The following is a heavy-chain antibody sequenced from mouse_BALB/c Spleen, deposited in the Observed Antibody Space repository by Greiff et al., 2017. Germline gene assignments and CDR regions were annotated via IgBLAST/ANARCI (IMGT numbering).Heavy chain of an antibody. Sequence: EVQLQQSGAELVKPGASVKLSCTASGFNIKDTYMHWVKQRPERVLEWIGRIDPANGNTKYDPKFQGKATITADTSSNTAYLQLSSLTSEDTAVYYCARWVQFADWGQGTLVTVSA. CDR3: ARWVQFAD. J-gene: IGHJ3*01. CDR1: GFNIKDTY. CDR2: IDPANGNT. V-gene: IGHV14-3*02.